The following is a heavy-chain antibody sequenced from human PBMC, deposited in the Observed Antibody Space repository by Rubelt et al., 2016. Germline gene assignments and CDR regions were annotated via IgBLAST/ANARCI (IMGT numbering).Heavy chain of an antibody. J-gene: IGHJ5*02. Sequence: QLQLQESGPGLVKPSETLSLTCSVSGGSISSGTYYWGWIRQPPGKGLEWIGSIYYSGSTYYNPSLKSRVIISVDMSKNQFSLKLSSVTAADTAAYYCARAEDYYSSWFDPWGQGTLVTVSS. D-gene: IGHD3-22*01. CDR3: ARAEDYYSSWFDP. CDR1: GGSISSGTYY. V-gene: IGHV4-39*07. CDR2: IYYSGST.